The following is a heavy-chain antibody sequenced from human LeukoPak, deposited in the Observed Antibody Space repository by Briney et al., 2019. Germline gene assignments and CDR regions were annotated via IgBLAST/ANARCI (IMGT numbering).Heavy chain of an antibody. D-gene: IGHD3-22*01. CDR1: GFTFSSYG. J-gene: IGHJ4*02. CDR3: AKDRGYYDTSGYLI. Sequence: PGGSLRLSCAASGFTFSSYGMIWVRKAPGKGLEWFSTITNSGDSTYYTDSVKGRFTISRDDSRNTLYLQMNSLRAEDTAVYYCAKDRGYYDTSGYLIWGQGTLVTVSS. CDR2: ITNSGDST. V-gene: IGHV3-23*01.